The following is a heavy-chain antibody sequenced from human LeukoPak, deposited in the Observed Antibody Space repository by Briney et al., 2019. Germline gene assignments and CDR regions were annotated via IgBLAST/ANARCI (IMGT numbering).Heavy chain of an antibody. D-gene: IGHD3-10*02. Sequence: GGPLRFSCAAPGFTFIILEWTWSRQAQGKGLNWVSYISSSGNTIYYADSVKGRFTISRDNAKNSLYLQMNSLRAEDTAVYYCAELGITMIGGVWGKGTTVTISS. CDR3: AELGITMIGGV. J-gene: IGHJ6*04. CDR1: GFTFIIL. V-gene: IGHV3-48*03. CDR2: ISSSGNTI.